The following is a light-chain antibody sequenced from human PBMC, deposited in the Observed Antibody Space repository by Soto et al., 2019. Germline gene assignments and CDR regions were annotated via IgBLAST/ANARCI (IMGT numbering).Light chain of an antibody. CDR3: QQFNNWPHT. J-gene: IGKJ2*01. V-gene: IGKV3-15*01. CDR2: VAS. Sequence: EIVLTQSPATLSVSPGERATLSCRAIQSVNQKLGWYQQKPGQAPRLLIYVASYRATGIPARFSGSGSGTEYTLTISNLQAEDFAVYYCQQFNNWPHTFGQGTRLEIK. CDR1: QSVNQK.